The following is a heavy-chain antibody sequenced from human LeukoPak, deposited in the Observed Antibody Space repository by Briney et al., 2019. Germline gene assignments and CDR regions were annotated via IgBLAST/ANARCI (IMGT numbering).Heavy chain of an antibody. V-gene: IGHV3-33*01. CDR1: GVTFSSYG. Sequence: GGSLRLSCAASGVTFSSYGMHWVRQAPGRGLEWGAVVWYDGSNKYYADSVKGRFTISRDNSKNTLYLQMNSLRAEDTALYYCARDRLRFLEWSGYGMDVWGQGTTVTVSS. CDR3: ARDRLRFLEWSGYGMDV. J-gene: IGHJ6*02. CDR2: VWYDGSNK. D-gene: IGHD3-3*01.